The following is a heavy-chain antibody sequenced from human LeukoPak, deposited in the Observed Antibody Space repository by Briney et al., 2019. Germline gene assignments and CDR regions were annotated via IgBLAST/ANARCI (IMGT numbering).Heavy chain of an antibody. Sequence: SETLSLTCTVSGGSISSSSYYWGWIRQPPGKGLEWIGSIYYSGSTYYNPSLKSRVTISVDTSKNQFSLRLSSVTAADTAVYYCARILGDSSGYYDYYYYMDVWGKGTTVTVSS. CDR2: IYYSGST. CDR1: GGSISSSSYY. J-gene: IGHJ6*03. CDR3: ARILGDSSGYYDYYYYMDV. V-gene: IGHV4-39*07. D-gene: IGHD3-22*01.